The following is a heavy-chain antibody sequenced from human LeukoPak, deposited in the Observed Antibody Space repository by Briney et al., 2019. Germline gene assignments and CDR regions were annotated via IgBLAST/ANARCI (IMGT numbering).Heavy chain of an antibody. D-gene: IGHD6-13*01. CDR3: ARAYSSSWYFNWFDP. Sequence: SETLSLTCTVSGYSISSGYFWGWIRQPPGKGLEWIGTIYNSGSTYYNASLGSRVTISVDTSKNQFSLKLSSVTAADTAVYYCARAYSSSWYFNWFDPWGQGTPVTVSS. V-gene: IGHV4-38-2*02. CDR1: GYSISSGYF. J-gene: IGHJ5*02. CDR2: IYNSGST.